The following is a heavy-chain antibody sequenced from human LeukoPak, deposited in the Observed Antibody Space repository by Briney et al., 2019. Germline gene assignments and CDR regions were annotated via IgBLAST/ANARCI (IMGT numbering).Heavy chain of an antibody. V-gene: IGHV1-18*01. CDR3: ARPRAAPDTYYFDY. D-gene: IGHD6-13*01. CDR2: IRANKGNT. J-gene: IGHJ4*02. CDR1: GYTFTIYG. Sequence: ASVKVSCKASGYTFTIYGISWVRQAPGQGLEWMGWIRANKGNTNYAQNFQGRVTVTTDTSTSTAYMELRSLRSDDTAVYFCARPRAAPDTYYFDYWGQGTLVTVSS.